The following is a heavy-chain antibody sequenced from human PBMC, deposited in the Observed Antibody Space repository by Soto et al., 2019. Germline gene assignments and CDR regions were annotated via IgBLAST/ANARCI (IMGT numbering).Heavy chain of an antibody. CDR2: ISSDGSIT. D-gene: IGHD2-21*01. V-gene: IGHV3-74*01. J-gene: IGHJ6*02. CDR3: ARVDGEPV. Sequence: GGSLRLSCAASGFTFSSYWMHWVRQAPGKGLVWVSRISSDGSITNYADSVKGRFTISRDNAKNTLYLQMNSLRAEDTAVYYCARVDGEPVWGQGTTVTV. CDR1: GFTFSSYW.